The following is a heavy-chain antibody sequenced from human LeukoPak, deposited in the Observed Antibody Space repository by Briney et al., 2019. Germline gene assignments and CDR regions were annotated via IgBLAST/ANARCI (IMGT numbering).Heavy chain of an antibody. D-gene: IGHD3-10*01. V-gene: IGHV4-39*01. J-gene: IGHJ5*02. Sequence: SETLSLTCTVSGGSISSSSYYWGWIRQPPGKGLEWIGSIYYRGSTYYNPSLKSRVTTSVDTSKNQFSLKLSSVTAADPAVYYCARLTYYYGSGSYYTPCWFDPWGQGTLVTVSS. CDR3: ARLTYYYGSGSYYTPCWFDP. CDR1: GGSISSSSYY. CDR2: IYYRGST.